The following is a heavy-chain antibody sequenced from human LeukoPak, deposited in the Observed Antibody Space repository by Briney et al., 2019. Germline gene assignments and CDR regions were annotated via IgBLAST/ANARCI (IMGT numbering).Heavy chain of an antibody. J-gene: IGHJ4*02. CDR3: ARVSGSYYGYFDY. V-gene: IGHV4-59*10. D-gene: IGHD1-26*01. CDR2: IYTSGST. CDR1: GGSFSGYY. Sequence: SETLSLTCAVYGGSFSGYYWSWIRQPAGKGLEWIGRIYTSGSTNYNPSLKSRVTMSVDTSKNQFSLKLSSVTAADTAVYYCARVSGSYYGYFDYWGQGTLVTVSS.